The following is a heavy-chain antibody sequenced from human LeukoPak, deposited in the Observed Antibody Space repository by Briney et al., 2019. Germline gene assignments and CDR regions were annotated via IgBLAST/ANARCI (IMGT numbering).Heavy chain of an antibody. CDR1: GFTVSSNY. V-gene: IGHV3-7*03. J-gene: IGHJ6*02. CDR3: ARGGGLDV. Sequence: HSGGSLRLSCAASGFTVSSNYMSWVRQAPGKGLEWVASINHNGNVNYYVDSVKGRFTISRDNAKNSLYLQMSNLRAEDTAVYFCARGGGLDVWGQGATVTVSS. D-gene: IGHD3-16*01. CDR2: INHNGNVN.